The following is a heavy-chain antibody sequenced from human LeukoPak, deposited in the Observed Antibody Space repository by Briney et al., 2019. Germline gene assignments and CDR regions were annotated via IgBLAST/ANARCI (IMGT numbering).Heavy chain of an antibody. CDR1: GGSISSSSYY. J-gene: IGHJ4*02. Sequence: SETLSLTCTVSGGSISSSSYYWGWIRQPPGKGLEWIGSIYYRGSTYYNPSLKSRVTISVDTSKNQFSLKLSSVTAADTAVYYCARDTITMVRGVIDYWGQGTLVTVSS. CDR2: IYYRGST. V-gene: IGHV4-39*07. D-gene: IGHD3-10*01. CDR3: ARDTITMVRGVIDY.